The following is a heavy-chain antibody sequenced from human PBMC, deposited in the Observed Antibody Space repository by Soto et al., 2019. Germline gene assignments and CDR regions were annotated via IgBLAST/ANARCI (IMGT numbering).Heavy chain of an antibody. V-gene: IGHV3-33*01. Sequence: GGSLRLSCAASGFTFSSHGMHRVRQAPDKGLEWVAVIWYDGSNKYYADSVKGRFTISRDNSNNMLYLEMNSLRVEDTAVYYCARWGNWKVADNWGQGTLVTVSS. J-gene: IGHJ4*02. CDR1: GFTFSSHG. CDR2: IWYDGSNK. D-gene: IGHD3-16*01. CDR3: ARWGNWKVADN.